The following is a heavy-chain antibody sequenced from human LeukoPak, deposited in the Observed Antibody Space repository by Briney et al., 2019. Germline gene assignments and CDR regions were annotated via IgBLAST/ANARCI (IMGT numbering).Heavy chain of an antibody. D-gene: IGHD3-3*01. CDR2: ITFDGINK. Sequence: GGSLGLSRAAAGFTFSTAAIHWVRPAPGKGLGWVAVITFDGINKYYANSVKGRFTISRDNSKNTLSPQMNSLRAEDTAVYYCARDILEWFHRGDAFDIWGQGTMVTVSA. J-gene: IGHJ3*02. CDR3: ARDILEWFHRGDAFDI. CDR1: GFTFSTAA. V-gene: IGHV3-30*04.